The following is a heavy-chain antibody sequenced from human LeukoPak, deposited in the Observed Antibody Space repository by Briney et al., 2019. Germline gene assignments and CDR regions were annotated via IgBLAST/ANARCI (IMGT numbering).Heavy chain of an antibody. J-gene: IGHJ4*02. CDR1: GFTFSSYG. CDR3: AKVVSGYHFDY. D-gene: IGHD5-12*01. V-gene: IGHV3-23*01. Sequence: GGSLRLSCAASGFTFSSYGMSWVRRAPGKGPEWVSSISGSGGNTYYADSVKGRFTISRDNSQNTLYLQMNTLRAEDTAVYYCAKVVSGYHFDYWGQGTLVTVSS. CDR2: ISGSGGNT.